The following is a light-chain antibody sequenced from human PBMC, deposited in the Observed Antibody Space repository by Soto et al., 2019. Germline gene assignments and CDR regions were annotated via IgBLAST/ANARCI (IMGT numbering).Light chain of an antibody. CDR3: SSYTSRSTLV. CDR2: EVT. Sequence: QSVLTQPPSVSGAPGQRVTISCTGSSSNIGAGYDVHWYQQHPGKAPKLMIYEVTNRPSGVSNRFSGSKSGNTASLTISGLQAEDEADYYCSSYTSRSTLVFGTGTKVTVL. CDR1: SSNIGAGYD. J-gene: IGLJ1*01. V-gene: IGLV2-14*01.